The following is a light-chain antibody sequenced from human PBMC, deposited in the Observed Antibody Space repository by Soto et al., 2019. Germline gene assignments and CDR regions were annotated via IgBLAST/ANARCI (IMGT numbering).Light chain of an antibody. CDR1: QSVSSN. CDR2: GAS. J-gene: IGKJ2*01. CDR3: QRYNNWPPYT. Sequence: EIVMTQSPATLSVSPGERATLSCRASQSVSSNLAWYQQKPGQAPRLLIYGASTMATGIPARFSGSGSGTEFTLTISGLQSEDFAVYYCQRYNNWPPYTFGQGTKLEIK. V-gene: IGKV3-15*01.